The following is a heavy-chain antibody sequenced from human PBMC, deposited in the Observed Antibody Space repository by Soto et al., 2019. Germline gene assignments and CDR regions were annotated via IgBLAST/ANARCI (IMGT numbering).Heavy chain of an antibody. Sequence: QVQLVQSGAEVKKPGASVQVSCKASGYTFTNYGIGWVRQAPGQGLEWMGWINVYDGDTNYAQNFQGRVTMTTDTSTGTAYMELRSLRSDDTAVYYCASDFSGSEATPFDYWGQGTLVTVSS. D-gene: IGHD3-22*01. CDR2: INVYDGDT. CDR1: GYTFTNYG. CDR3: ASDFSGSEATPFDY. J-gene: IGHJ4*02. V-gene: IGHV1-18*04.